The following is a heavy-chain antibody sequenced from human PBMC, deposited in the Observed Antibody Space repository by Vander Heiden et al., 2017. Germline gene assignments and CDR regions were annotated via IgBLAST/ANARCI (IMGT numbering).Heavy chain of an antibody. CDR1: GFTFSSYW. J-gene: IGHJ2*01. CDR3: ARDVEVATIMVRRWYFDL. Sequence: EVQLVESGGGLVQPGGSLRLSCSASGFTFSSYWVSWVRQAPGKGLEWVANIKQDGSEKYYVDSVKGRFTISRDNAKNSLYLQMNSLRAEDTAVYYCARDVEVATIMVRRWYFDLWGRGTLVTVSS. CDR2: IKQDGSEK. D-gene: IGHD5-12*01. V-gene: IGHV3-7*01.